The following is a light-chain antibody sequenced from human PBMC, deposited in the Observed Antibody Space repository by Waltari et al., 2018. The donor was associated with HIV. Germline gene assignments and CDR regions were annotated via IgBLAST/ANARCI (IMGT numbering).Light chain of an antibody. CDR3: QQYKSYSPWT. J-gene: IGKJ1*01. V-gene: IGKV1-5*03. CDR1: QVISNS. CDR2: KTS. Sequence: DIQMTQSPSSLSASVGDRVTITCRASQVISNSLAWYQQKPGKAPKLLIYKTSTLESGVPLRFSGSASGTEFTLTISSLQPEDFATYYCQQYKSYSPWTFGQGTKVDVK.